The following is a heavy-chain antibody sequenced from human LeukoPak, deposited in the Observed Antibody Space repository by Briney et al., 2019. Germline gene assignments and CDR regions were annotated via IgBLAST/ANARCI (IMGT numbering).Heavy chain of an antibody. D-gene: IGHD6-19*01. CDR1: GFTFSSYE. V-gene: IGHV3-48*03. CDR2: ISSSGSTI. Sequence: GGSLRLSCAASGFTFSSYEMNWVRQAPGKGLEWVSYISSSGSTIYYADSVKGRFTISRDNAENSLYLQMNSLRAEDTAVYYCARSSSGWWDYWGQGTLVTVSS. J-gene: IGHJ4*02. CDR3: ARSSSGWWDY.